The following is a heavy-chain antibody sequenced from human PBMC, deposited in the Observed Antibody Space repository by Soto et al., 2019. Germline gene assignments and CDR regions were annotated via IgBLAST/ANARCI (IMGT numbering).Heavy chain of an antibody. CDR1: GGTFSSYA. CDR2: ISPIFGTA. D-gene: IGHD3-3*01. J-gene: IGHJ6*02. V-gene: IGHV1-69*01. CDR3: ARHFRNYDFWSGYDYYGMDV. Sequence: QVQLVQSGAEVKKPGSSVKVSCKASGGTFSSYAISWVLQAPGQGLEWMGGISPIFGTANYAQKFQGRVTITADESTSTAYMELSSLRSEDTAVYYCARHFRNYDFWSGYDYYGMDVWGQGTTVTVSS.